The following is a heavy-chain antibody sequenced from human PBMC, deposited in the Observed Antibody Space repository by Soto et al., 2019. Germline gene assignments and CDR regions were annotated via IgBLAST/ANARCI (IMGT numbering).Heavy chain of an antibody. CDR3: AKLAGYCSGNSCHGDYAMDV. Sequence: SDTLSLTCSLSGGSSSSRSYSWGWIRQPPGEGLEWIGTFYYSENTYYNPSLKSRVSISVDTSKNQFSLKVSSVTAADTAVYYCAKLAGYCSGNSCHGDYAMDVWGQGTTVT. CDR2: FYYSENT. CDR1: GGSSSSRSYS. D-gene: IGHD2-2*01. V-gene: IGHV4-39*01. J-gene: IGHJ6*02.